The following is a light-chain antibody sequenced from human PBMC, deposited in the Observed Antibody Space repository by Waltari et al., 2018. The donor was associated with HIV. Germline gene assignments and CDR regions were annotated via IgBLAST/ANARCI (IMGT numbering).Light chain of an antibody. J-gene: IGKJ2*01. CDR2: GAS. CDR3: HQYGSATYT. CDR1: QSVSSGF. Sequence: DIVLTQSPATLSLSPGDRATLSCRASQSVSSGFLAWYQQKRGQAPRLLIYGASTRAKGIPDWFSGGGSGTDFTLTISSLDPEDFAVYYCHQYGSATYTFGQGTKLDIK. V-gene: IGKV3-20*01.